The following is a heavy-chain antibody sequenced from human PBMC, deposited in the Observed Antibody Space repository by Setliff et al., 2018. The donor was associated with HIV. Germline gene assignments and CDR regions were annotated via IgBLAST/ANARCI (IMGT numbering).Heavy chain of an antibody. CDR2: AIPMLGIA. J-gene: IGHJ1*01. V-gene: IGHV1-69*10. D-gene: IGHD3-22*01. CDR1: GGTFSSYV. Sequence: SVKVSCKASGGTFSSYVINWVRQAPGQGLEWMGGAIPMLGIANHAQNFQGRLTITADKSTSTTYMELSSLSSEDTAVYYCARGPWFYDSSGYSPFQHWGQGTLVTVSS. CDR3: ARGPWFYDSSGYSPFQH.